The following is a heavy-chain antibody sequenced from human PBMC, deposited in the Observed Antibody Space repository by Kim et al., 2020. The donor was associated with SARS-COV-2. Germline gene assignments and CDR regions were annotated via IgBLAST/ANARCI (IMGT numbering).Heavy chain of an antibody. Sequence: VKGRFTISRDNSKNTLYLQMNSLRAEDTAVYYCAKDSRPLYYYGSGTGDYWGQGTLVTVSS. CDR3: AKDSRPLYYYGSGTGDY. V-gene: IGHV3-23*03. D-gene: IGHD3-10*01. J-gene: IGHJ4*02.